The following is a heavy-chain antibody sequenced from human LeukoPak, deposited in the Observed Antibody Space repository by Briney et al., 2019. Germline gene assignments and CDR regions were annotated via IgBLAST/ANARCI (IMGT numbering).Heavy chain of an antibody. Sequence: GESLKISCKGSGYSFATHWIGWVRQMPGKGLEWMGIIYPGDSDTRYSPSFQGQITISADKSITTAYPQWSSLKASDTAMYYCARSLEHSGFDSHWFDPWGQGTLVTVSS. D-gene: IGHD5-12*01. CDR1: GYSFATHW. CDR2: IYPGDSDT. J-gene: IGHJ5*02. CDR3: ARSLEHSGFDSHWFDP. V-gene: IGHV5-51*01.